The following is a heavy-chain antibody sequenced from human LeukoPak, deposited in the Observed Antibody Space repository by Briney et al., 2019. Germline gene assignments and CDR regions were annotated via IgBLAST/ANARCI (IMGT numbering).Heavy chain of an antibody. CDR3: ARLVAPGAPFEY. Sequence: GESLKISCKGSGYTFTSYWITWVRQMPGKGLEWMGWIDPSDSYTNYSPSFQGHVTISADKSISTAFLQWSSLKASDTAMYYCARLVAPGAPFEYWGQGTLVTVSS. CDR2: IDPSDSYT. D-gene: IGHD2-21*01. J-gene: IGHJ4*02. V-gene: IGHV5-10-1*01. CDR1: GYTFTSYW.